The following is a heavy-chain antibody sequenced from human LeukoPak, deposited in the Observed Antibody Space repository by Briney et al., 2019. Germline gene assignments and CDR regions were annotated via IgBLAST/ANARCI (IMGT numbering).Heavy chain of an antibody. V-gene: IGHV4-59*01. D-gene: IGHD6-19*01. Sequence: SETPSLTCTVSGGSISSYYWSWIRQPPGKGLEWIGYIYYSGSTNYNPSLKSRVTISVDTSKNQFSLKLSSVTAADTAVYYCARDPVAGTYWYFDLWGRGTLVTVSS. CDR3: ARDPVAGTYWYFDL. CDR2: IYYSGST. CDR1: GGSISSYY. J-gene: IGHJ2*01.